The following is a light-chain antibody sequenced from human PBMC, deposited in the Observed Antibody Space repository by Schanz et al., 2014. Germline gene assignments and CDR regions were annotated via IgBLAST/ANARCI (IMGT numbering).Light chain of an antibody. J-gene: IGLJ3*02. CDR3: TSYRSSGFFWG. CDR2: DVS. CDR1: SSDVGGYNY. Sequence: QSALTQPRSVSGSPGQSVTISCTGTSSDVGGYNYVSWYQQHPGKAPKLMIYDVSKRPSGVPDRFSGSKSGNTASLTISGLQGGDDAYYCCTSYRSSGFFWGFGGGAKLTVL. V-gene: IGLV2-11*01.